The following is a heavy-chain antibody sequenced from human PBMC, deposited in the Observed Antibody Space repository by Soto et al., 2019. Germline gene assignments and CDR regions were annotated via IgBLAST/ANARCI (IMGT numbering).Heavy chain of an antibody. CDR3: AREKFLYDFWSGYRPSHYYYYMDV. CDR2: INHSGST. Sequence: PSETLSLTCAVYGGSFSGYYWSWIRQPPGKGLEWIGEINHSGSTNYNPSLKSRVTISVDTSKNQFSLKLSSVTAADTAVYYCAREKFLYDFWSGYRPSHYYYYMDVWGKATPVTVSS. CDR1: GGSFSGYY. V-gene: IGHV4-34*01. D-gene: IGHD3-3*01. J-gene: IGHJ6*03.